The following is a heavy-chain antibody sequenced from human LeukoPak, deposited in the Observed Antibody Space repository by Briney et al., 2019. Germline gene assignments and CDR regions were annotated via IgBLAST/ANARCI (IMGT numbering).Heavy chain of an antibody. Sequence: SETLSLTCAVYGGSFSGYYWTWIRQSPGMGLEWIGEIIHSGSTNYNPSLTSRVTISVDTSKNQFSLELTSVTAADTAVYYCARGILVTVYAAFDYWGQGTLVTVSS. CDR3: ARGILVTVYAAFDY. V-gene: IGHV4-34*01. CDR1: GGSFSGYY. J-gene: IGHJ4*02. D-gene: IGHD2-8*01. CDR2: IIHSGST.